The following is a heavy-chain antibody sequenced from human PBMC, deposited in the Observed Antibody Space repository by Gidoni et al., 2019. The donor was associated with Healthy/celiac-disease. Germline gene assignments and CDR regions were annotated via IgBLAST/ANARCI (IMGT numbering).Heavy chain of an antibody. CDR2: IYPGDSDT. V-gene: IGHV5-51*01. Sequence: EVQLVQSGAEVKKPGESLKISCKGSGYSFTSYWIGWVRQMPGKGLEWMGIIYPGDSDTRYSPSFQGQVTISADKSISTAYLQWSSLKASDTAMYYCARHLEKFYDSSGYGSYWGQGTLGHRLL. D-gene: IGHD3-22*01. CDR1: GYSFTSYW. CDR3: ARHLEKFYDSSGYGSY. J-gene: IGHJ4*02.